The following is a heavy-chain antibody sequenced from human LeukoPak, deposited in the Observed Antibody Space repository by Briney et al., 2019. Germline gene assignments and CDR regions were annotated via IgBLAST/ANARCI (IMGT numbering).Heavy chain of an antibody. J-gene: IGHJ4*02. CDR1: GYTFISYG. CDR3: ARDCIGCHGFDY. D-gene: IGHD2-15*01. CDR2: VSAYADDT. Sequence: ASVKVSCKASGYTFISYGISWVRQAPGQGLEWMGWVSAYADDTNYVQKFQGRVTMTTDTSTSTAYMELRSLRSHDTAVYYCARDCIGCHGFDYWGQGTLVTVSS. V-gene: IGHV1-18*01.